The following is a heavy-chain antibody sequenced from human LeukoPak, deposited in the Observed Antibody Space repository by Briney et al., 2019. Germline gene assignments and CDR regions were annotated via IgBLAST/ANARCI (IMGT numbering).Heavy chain of an antibody. D-gene: IGHD5-18*01. Sequence: PSGTLSLTCAVSGGSISSSNWWSWVRQPPGKGLEWIGYIYHSGSTYYNPSLKSRVTISVDRSKNQFSLKLSSVTAADTAVYYCARGDSGYSYGYYYYYGMDVWGKGTAVTVSS. J-gene: IGHJ6*04. CDR3: ARGDSGYSYGYYYYYGMDV. CDR2: IYHSGST. V-gene: IGHV4-4*02. CDR1: GGSISSSNW.